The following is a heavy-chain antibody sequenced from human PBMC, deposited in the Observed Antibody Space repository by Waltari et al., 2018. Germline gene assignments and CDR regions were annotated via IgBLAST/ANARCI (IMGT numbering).Heavy chain of an antibody. J-gene: IGHJ4*02. Sequence: QESGPVLVKPTETLTLTCTVSGFSLSNARMGVSWIRQPPGKALEWLAHIFSNDEKSYSTSLKSRLTISKDTSKSQVVLTMTNMDPVDTATYYCARIYSSSSVGYFDYWGQGTLVTVSS. CDR1: GFSLSNARMG. CDR3: ARIYSSSSVGYFDY. V-gene: IGHV2-26*01. CDR2: IFSNDEK. D-gene: IGHD6-6*01.